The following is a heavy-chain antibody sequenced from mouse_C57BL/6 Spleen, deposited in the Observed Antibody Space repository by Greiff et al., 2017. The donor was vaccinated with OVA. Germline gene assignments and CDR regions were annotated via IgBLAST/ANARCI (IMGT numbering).Heavy chain of an antibody. V-gene: IGHV1-64*01. CDR1: GYTFTSYW. Sequence: QVQLQQPGAELVKPGASVKLSCKASGYTFTSYWMHWVKQRPGQGLEWIGMIHPNSGSTNYNEKFKSKATLTVDKSSSTAYMQLSSLTSEDSAVYYCARWGKIYDGYYVDYWGQGTTLTVSS. D-gene: IGHD2-3*01. J-gene: IGHJ2*01. CDR2: IHPNSGST. CDR3: ARWGKIYDGYYVDY.